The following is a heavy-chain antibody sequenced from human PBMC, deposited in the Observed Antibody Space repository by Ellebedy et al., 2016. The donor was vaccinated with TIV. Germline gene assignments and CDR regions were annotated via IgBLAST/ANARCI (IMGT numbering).Heavy chain of an antibody. J-gene: IGHJ3*02. Sequence: AASVKVSCKASDYTFTNYGISWVRQAPGQGLEWMGWISPYNGNTNFAQKFQGRVTMTTDTSTSTVYMEMRSLRFDDTAVYYCARDVPARIVGAVAGRKGAYDIWGQGTVVIVSS. V-gene: IGHV1-18*04. CDR3: ARDVPARIVGAVAGRKGAYDI. CDR1: DYTFTNYG. CDR2: ISPYNGNT. D-gene: IGHD1-26*01.